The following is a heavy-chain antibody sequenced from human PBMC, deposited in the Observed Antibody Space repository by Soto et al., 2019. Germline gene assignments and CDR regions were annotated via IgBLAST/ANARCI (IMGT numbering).Heavy chain of an antibody. CDR3: ARRPHFDYGGNSGMGMEAFDI. CDR2: IYPGDSDT. J-gene: IGHJ3*02. D-gene: IGHD4-17*01. Sequence: GESLKISCKGSGYSFTGYWIGWVRQMPGKGLEWMGIIYPGDSDTRYSPSFQGQVTISADKSISTAYLQWSSLKASDTAMYYCARRPHFDYGGNSGMGMEAFDIWGQGTMVTVSS. V-gene: IGHV5-51*01. CDR1: GYSFTGYW.